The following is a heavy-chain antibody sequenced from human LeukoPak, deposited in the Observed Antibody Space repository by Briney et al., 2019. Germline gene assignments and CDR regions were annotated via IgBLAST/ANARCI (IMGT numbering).Heavy chain of an antibody. Sequence: GGSLRLSCTASGFSFSSYNINWVRQAPGKGLEWVSSFISSSNYMYYADSVKGRFTISRDNAENALYLQINNLRAEDTGVYYCVRANHDQGYSRDYWGQGTLVTVSS. CDR3: VRANHDQGYSRDY. J-gene: IGHJ4*02. V-gene: IGHV3-21*01. CDR2: FISSSNYM. CDR1: GFSFSSYN. D-gene: IGHD2-21*01.